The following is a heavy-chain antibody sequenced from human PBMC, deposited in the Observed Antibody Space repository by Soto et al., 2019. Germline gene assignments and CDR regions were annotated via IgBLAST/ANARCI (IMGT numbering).Heavy chain of an antibody. V-gene: IGHV1-69*13. D-gene: IGHD6-13*01. J-gene: IGHJ4*02. Sequence: SXKVSFTASGGTXISYAIGLVRQAPGQGLEWMGGIIPIFCTANYAQKFQGRVTITADESTSTAYIELSSLRSEDTAVYYCARRVAGTLAYWGQGTLVTVSS. CDR1: GGTXISYA. CDR2: IIPIFCTA. CDR3: ARRVAGTLAY.